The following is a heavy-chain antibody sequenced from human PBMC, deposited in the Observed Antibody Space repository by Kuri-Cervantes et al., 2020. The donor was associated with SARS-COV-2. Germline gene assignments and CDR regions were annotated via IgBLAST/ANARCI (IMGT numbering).Heavy chain of an antibody. J-gene: IGHJ6*01. CDR1: GFTLTNCA. Sequence: GGSLRLSCAVSGFTLTNCAMHWVRQAPGKGLEWVAVISYDGSTKYYADSVEGRFTISRDNSKDTLSLQMNSLRAEDTALYYCVKDRQGLGYSGMDVWGPGATVTVSS. CDR3: VKDRQGLGYSGMDV. V-gene: IGHV3-30*18. CDR2: ISYDGSTK. D-gene: IGHD2-21*01.